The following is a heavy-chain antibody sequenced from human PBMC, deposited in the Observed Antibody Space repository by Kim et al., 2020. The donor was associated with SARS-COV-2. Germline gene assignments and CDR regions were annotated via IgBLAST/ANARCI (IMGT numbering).Heavy chain of an antibody. CDR2: ISSSSSTI. CDR1: GFTFSSYS. J-gene: IGHJ4*02. D-gene: IGHD3-3*01. CDR3: ARRCATRRSYDFWSGYPYFDY. V-gene: IGHV3-48*02. Sequence: GGSLRLSCAASGFTFSSYSMNWVRQAPGKGLEWVSYISSSSSTIYYADSVKGRFTISRDNAKNSLYLQMNSLRDEDTAVYYCARRCATRRSYDFWSGYPYFDYWGQGTLVTVSS.